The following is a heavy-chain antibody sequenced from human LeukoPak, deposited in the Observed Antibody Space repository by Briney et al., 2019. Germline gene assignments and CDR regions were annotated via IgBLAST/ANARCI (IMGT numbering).Heavy chain of an antibody. CDR3: ATGKRYFDWGYDY. Sequence: RASVKVSCKVSRYTLTELFMHWVRQAPGKGLEWMGGFDPEDGETIYAQKFQGRVTMTEDTSTDTAYMELSSLRSEDTAVYYCATGKRYFDWGYDYWGQGTLVTVSS. V-gene: IGHV1-24*01. J-gene: IGHJ4*02. CDR1: RYTLTELF. CDR2: FDPEDGET. D-gene: IGHD3-9*01.